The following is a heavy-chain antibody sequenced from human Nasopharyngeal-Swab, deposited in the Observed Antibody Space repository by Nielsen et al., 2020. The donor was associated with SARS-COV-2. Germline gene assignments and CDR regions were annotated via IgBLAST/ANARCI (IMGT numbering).Heavy chain of an antibody. CDR2: IYSGGST. V-gene: IGHV3-53*01. D-gene: IGHD2-15*01. CDR1: GFSVSSNY. J-gene: IGHJ6*02. Sequence: GESLKISCVVPGFSVSSNYMTWVRQAPGKGLKWVSTIYSGGSTYYADSVKGRFTISRDNSKNTLYLQMNSLGAEDTAIYYCARVVAYNGMDVWGQGTTVTVSS. CDR3: ARVVAYNGMDV.